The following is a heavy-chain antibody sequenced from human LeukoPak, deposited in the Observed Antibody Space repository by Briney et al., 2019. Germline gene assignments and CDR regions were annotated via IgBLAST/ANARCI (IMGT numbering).Heavy chain of an antibody. CDR3: ASREAVAGTAHFDY. D-gene: IGHD6-19*01. CDR2: IIPIFGTA. V-gene: IGHV1-69*06. Sequence: GASVKVSCKASGGTFSSYAISWVRQAPGQGLEWMGGIIPIFGTANYAQKFQGRVTITADKSTSTAYMELSSLRSEDTAVYYCASREAVAGTAHFDYWGQGTLVTVSS. CDR1: GGTFSSYA. J-gene: IGHJ4*02.